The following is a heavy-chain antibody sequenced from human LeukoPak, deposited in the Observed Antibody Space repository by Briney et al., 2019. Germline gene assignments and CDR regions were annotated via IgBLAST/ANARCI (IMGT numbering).Heavy chain of an antibody. V-gene: IGHV3-48*03. J-gene: IGHJ4*02. CDR2: ISTSGSNM. CDR3: ARSFAY. Sequence: PGGSLRLSCAASGFTFSSYEMNWVRQAAGKGLEWVSYISTSGSNMYYADSVKGRFTISGDNAKNSLYLQMNSLRDEDTAVYYCARSFAYWGQGTLVTVSS. CDR1: GFTFSSYE.